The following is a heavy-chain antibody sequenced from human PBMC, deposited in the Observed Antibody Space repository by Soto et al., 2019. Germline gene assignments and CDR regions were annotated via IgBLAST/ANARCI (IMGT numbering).Heavy chain of an antibody. V-gene: IGHV3-72*01. J-gene: IGHJ4*02. CDR1: GFTFSDLY. CDR3: AKISATSYFDF. CDR2: VRKKTNKYTT. Sequence: GGSLRLSCAASGFTFSDLYMDWVRQVPGKGLEWVGRVRKKTNKYTTEYAASVKGRFTISRDDSKNSLYLQMNSLKTEDTAVYFCAKISATSYFDFWGQGTLVTVSS. D-gene: IGHD6-25*01.